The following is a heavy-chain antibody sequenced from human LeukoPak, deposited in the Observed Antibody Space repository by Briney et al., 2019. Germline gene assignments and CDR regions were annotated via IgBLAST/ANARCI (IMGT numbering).Heavy chain of an antibody. V-gene: IGHV4-59*01. CDR1: SDSISSSY. Sequence: SETLSLTCTVSSDSISSSYWSWIRQPPGKGLEWIGYIYYSGSTNYNPSLKSRVAISVDTSKNQFSLKLSSVTAADTAVYYCARDRDYDFWSSSFHYGMDIWGQGTTVIVSS. CDR3: ARDRDYDFWSSSFHYGMDI. CDR2: IYYSGST. J-gene: IGHJ6*02. D-gene: IGHD3-3*01.